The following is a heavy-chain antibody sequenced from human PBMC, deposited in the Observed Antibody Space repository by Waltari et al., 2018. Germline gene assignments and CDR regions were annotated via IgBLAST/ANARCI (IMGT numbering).Heavy chain of an antibody. CDR2: IYNSWRT. Sequence: QVQLQESGPRLVRPSETLSLTCTVSGGPISSSYWSWIRQPPGKGLEWIGNIYNSWRTDYNPSLKSRVTISTDTSRNQFSLKVRSVTAADTAVYYCASLAGSGTSWYLDDYWGQGILVTVSS. D-gene: IGHD6-13*01. J-gene: IGHJ4*02. CDR1: GGPISSSY. V-gene: IGHV4-59*01. CDR3: ASLAGSGTSWYLDDY.